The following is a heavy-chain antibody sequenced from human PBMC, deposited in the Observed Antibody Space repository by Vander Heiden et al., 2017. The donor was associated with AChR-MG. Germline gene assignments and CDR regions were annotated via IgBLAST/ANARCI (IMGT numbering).Heavy chain of an antibody. CDR2: IHPGDSDT. CDR3: ARHDYSSGWYVGYFDH. D-gene: IGHD6-19*01. J-gene: IGHJ4*02. CDR1: GYSFPSYW. Sequence: EVQLVQSGAEVNKPGESLKISWKGSGYSFPSYWTGWVRQMPGKGLEWLGIIHPGDSDTRYSPSFQGQVTISADKSISTAYLQWSSLEASDTAMYYCARHDYSSGWYVGYFDHWGQGTLVTVSS. V-gene: IGHV5-51*01.